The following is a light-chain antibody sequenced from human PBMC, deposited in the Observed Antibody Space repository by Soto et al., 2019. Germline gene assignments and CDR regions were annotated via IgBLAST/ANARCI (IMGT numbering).Light chain of an antibody. J-gene: IGKJ2*01. CDR3: QQYNSYSPYT. V-gene: IGKV1-5*03. CDR2: KAS. CDR1: QSISSW. Sequence: DIQMTQSPSTLSASVGDRVTITCRASQSISSWLAWYQQKPGKAPKLLIYKASSLESGVPSRFSGSESGTEFTLNISSLQPDYFSTYYCQQYNSYSPYTFGQGTKLEIK.